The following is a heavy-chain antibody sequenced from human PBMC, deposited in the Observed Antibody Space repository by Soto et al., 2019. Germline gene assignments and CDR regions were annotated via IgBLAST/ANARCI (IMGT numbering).Heavy chain of an antibody. V-gene: IGHV1-24*01. J-gene: IGHJ4*02. Sequence: QVHLVQSGAEVKKPGASVKVSCKVSGYTLTGSSMHWVRQAPGRGLEWMGGFDPEDGDTVYAQSFQGRVTMTEDSSTDTAYMELNSLTSADTAVYYCATLTPYFDSWGQGTPVTVSS. CDR3: ATLTPYFDS. CDR2: FDPEDGDT. CDR1: GYTLTGSS.